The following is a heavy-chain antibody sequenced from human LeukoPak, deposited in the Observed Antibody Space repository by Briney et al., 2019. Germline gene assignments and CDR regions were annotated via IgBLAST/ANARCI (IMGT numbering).Heavy chain of an antibody. CDR1: GGSISSYY. CDR3: AREGGYDQIDY. Sequence: KSSETLSLTCTVSGGSISSYYWSWIRQPPGKGLEWIGYIYYSGSTYYNPSLKSRVTISVDTSKNQFSLKLSSVTAADTAVYYCAREGGYDQIDYWGQGTLVTVSS. CDR2: IYYSGST. J-gene: IGHJ4*02. V-gene: IGHV4-59*01. D-gene: IGHD5-12*01.